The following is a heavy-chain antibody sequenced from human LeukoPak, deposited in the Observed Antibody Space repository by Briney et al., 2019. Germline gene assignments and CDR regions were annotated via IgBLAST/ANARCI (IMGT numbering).Heavy chain of an antibody. Sequence: SETLSLTCTVSGASIATGTYFWGWIRQTPGQGLEWIGSFFKDEGAKYNPSLISRVTIFVDTSKNQLSLNLNSVTDADTAVYFCVTGTRFWGAFNVWGHGTVVTASA. V-gene: IGHV4-39*01. D-gene: IGHD3-9*01. CDR2: FFKDEGA. J-gene: IGHJ3*01. CDR1: GASIATGTYF. CDR3: VTGTRFWGAFNV.